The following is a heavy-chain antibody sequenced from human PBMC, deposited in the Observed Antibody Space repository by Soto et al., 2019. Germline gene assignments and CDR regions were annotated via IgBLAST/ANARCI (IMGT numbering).Heavy chain of an antibody. D-gene: IGHD2-15*01. CDR1: GLTFSSYG. Sequence: GGSLRLSCVATGLTFSSYGINWVRQAPGKGLEWVAVISYDGSNKYYADSVKGRFTISRDNSKNTLYLQMNSLRAEDTAVYYCAKDFGRVVPYGMDVWGQGTTVTVSS. J-gene: IGHJ6*02. CDR3: AKDFGRVVPYGMDV. V-gene: IGHV3-30*18. CDR2: ISYDGSNK.